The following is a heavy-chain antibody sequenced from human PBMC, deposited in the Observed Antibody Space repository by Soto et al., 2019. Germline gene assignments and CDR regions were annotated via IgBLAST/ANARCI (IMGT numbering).Heavy chain of an antibody. CDR1: GYTLTELS. CDR3: ATESPLLRSRAFDI. J-gene: IGHJ3*02. Sequence: ASVKVSCKVSGYTLTELSMHWVRQAPGKGLEWMGGFDPEDGETIYAQKFQGRVTMTEDTSTDTAYMELSSLRSEDTAVYYCATESPLLRSRAFDIWGQGTMVTVSS. CDR2: FDPEDGET. V-gene: IGHV1-24*01.